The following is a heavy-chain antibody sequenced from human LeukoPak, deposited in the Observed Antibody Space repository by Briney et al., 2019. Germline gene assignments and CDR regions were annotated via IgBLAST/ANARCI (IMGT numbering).Heavy chain of an antibody. D-gene: IGHD2-15*01. CDR3: ARGPGTVLPRQRNWFDP. J-gene: IGHJ5*02. CDR2: INPSGGST. V-gene: IGHV1-46*01. Sequence: VASVKVSCKASGYTFTGYYMHWVRQAPGQGLEWMGIINPSGGSTSYAQKFQGRVTMTRDTSTSTVYMELSSLRSEDTAVYYCARGPGTVLPRQRNWFDPWGQGTLVTVSS. CDR1: GYTFTGYY.